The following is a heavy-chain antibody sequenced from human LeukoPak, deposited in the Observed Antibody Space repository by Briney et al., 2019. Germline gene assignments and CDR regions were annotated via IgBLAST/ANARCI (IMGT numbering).Heavy chain of an antibody. CDR1: GGSISSGGYS. Sequence: SETLSLTRAVSGGSISSGGYSWGWVRQPPGKGPEWLGYIYHSGSTYYNPSLKSRVTISVDRSKNQFSLKLSSVTAADTAVYYCARGPYYYGSGSYYNDYWGQGTLVTVSS. CDR3: ARGPYYYGSGSYYNDY. V-gene: IGHV4-30-2*01. CDR2: IYHSGST. D-gene: IGHD3-10*01. J-gene: IGHJ4*02.